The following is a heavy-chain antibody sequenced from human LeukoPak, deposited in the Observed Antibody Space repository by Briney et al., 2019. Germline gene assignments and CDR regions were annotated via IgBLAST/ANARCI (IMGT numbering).Heavy chain of an antibody. CDR1: GFTFSSYA. CDR3: ARVGLTGYYPFDY. D-gene: IGHD3-9*01. J-gene: IGHJ4*02. Sequence: GGSLRLSCAASGFTFSSYAMSWVRQAPGKGLEWVSDISGSGSNTYYADSVKGRFTISRDNSKNTLYLQMNSLRVEDTAVYYCARVGLTGYYPFDYWGQGTLVTVSS. CDR2: ISGSGSNT. V-gene: IGHV3-23*01.